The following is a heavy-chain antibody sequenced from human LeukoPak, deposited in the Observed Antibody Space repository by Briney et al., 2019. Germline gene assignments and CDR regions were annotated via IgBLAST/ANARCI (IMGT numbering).Heavy chain of an antibody. Sequence: ASVKVSCKASGYTFTSYAVHWVRQAPGQRLEWMGWVTTGNGNTMYSQKFQGRVTFTRDTSASTAYMDLRGLRSEDTAVYYCTIVDCGDYWGQGTLVTVSS. D-gene: IGHD3/OR15-3a*01. J-gene: IGHJ4*02. CDR2: VTTGNGNT. CDR3: TIVDCGDY. CDR1: GYTFTSYA. V-gene: IGHV1-3*04.